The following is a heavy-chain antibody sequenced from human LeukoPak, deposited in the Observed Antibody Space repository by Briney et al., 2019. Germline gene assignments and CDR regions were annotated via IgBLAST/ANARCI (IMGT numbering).Heavy chain of an antibody. CDR2: IYRVGST. J-gene: IGHJ4*02. CDR3: ARGDGYNFFDC. Sequence: GGSLRLSCAASGFTVNNNYMSWVRQAPGKGLEWVSVIYRVGSTYYADSVKGRFTISRDNSKNTLYLQMNSLRAEDTAMYYCARGDGYNFFDCWGQGVLVTVSS. V-gene: IGHV3-66*01. CDR1: GFTVNNNY. D-gene: IGHD5-24*01.